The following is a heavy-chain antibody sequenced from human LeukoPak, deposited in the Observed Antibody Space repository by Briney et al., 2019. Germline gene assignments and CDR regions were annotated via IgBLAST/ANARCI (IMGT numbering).Heavy chain of an antibody. D-gene: IGHD3-10*01. J-gene: IGHJ4*02. CDR1: GFSFSSNW. CDR2: ISIDGGDT. CDR3: ARGPYYAAGSFDY. Sequence: PGGSLRLSCAASGFSFSSNWMHWVRQAPGKGLVWDSRISIDGGDTVYADSVKGRFTVSRDNAKDTLYLQMNSLRVEDTAVYYCARGPYYAAGSFDYWGQGTLVTVSS. V-gene: IGHV3-74*01.